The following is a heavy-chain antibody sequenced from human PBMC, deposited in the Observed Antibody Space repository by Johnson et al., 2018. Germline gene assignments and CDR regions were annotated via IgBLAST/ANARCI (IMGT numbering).Heavy chain of an antibody. J-gene: IGHJ6*02. CDR2: IRSKAYGGTT. D-gene: IGHD4-17*01. CDR3: ARVYGEYYYHYGMDV. V-gene: IGHV3-49*03. Sequence: QMVESGGGLVQPGRSLSLSCTACGFTFGDYAMSWFRQAPGKGLEWVGFIRSKAYGGTTEYAASVKGRFTISRDDSKSIAYLQMNSLKTEDTAVYYCARVYGEYYYHYGMDVWGQGTTVTVSS. CDR1: GFTFGDYA.